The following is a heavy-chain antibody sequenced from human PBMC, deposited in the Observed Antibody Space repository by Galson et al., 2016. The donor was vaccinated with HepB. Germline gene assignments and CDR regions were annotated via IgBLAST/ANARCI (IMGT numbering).Heavy chain of an antibody. D-gene: IGHD1-14*01. J-gene: IGHJ3*02. Sequence: SLRLSCAASGFTFSTYWMHWVRQAPGKGLEWVSRINSDGSSTTYADSVKGRFTVSRDNARNTLYLQIRSLRVEDTAVYYCVRKSTTGSGNSFEMWGQGTMVTVSS. CDR3: VRKSTTGSGNSFEM. CDR2: INSDGSST. CDR1: GFTFSTYW. V-gene: IGHV3-74*01.